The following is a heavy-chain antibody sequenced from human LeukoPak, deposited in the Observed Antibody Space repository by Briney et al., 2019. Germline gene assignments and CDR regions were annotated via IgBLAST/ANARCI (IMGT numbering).Heavy chain of an antibody. CDR2: IKQDGSGK. Sequence: PGGSLRLSCAASGFTFSSYWMNWVRQAPGKGLEWVANIKQDGSGKYYVDSVKGRFTISRDNAKNSLYLQMNSLRAEDTAVYYCASDDHSGYDSSYWFDPWGQGPLVTVSS. CDR1: GFTFSSYW. J-gene: IGHJ5*02. V-gene: IGHV3-7*01. D-gene: IGHD5-12*01. CDR3: ASDDHSGYDSSYWFDP.